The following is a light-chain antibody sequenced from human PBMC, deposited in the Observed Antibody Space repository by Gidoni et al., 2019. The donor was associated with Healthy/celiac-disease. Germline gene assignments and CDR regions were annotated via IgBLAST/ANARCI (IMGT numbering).Light chain of an antibody. V-gene: IGKV4-1*01. J-gene: IGKJ4*01. CDR1: PSVLYSSNNKNY. Sequence: DIVMTQSPDSLAVSLGERATINCKSSPSVLYSSNNKNYLAWYQQKPGQPPKLLIYWASTRESGVPDRFSGSGSGTDFTLTISSLQAEDVAVYYCQQYYSTPFXGXTKVEIK. CDR3: QQYYSTP. CDR2: WAS.